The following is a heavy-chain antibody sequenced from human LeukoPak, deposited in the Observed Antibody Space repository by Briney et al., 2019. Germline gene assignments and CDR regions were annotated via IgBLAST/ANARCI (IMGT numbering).Heavy chain of an antibody. CDR3: ATKNFGDLYRHDDPFNM. D-gene: IGHD3-10*01. V-gene: IGHV1-69*06. CDR1: GGTLSNNV. CDR2: IIPVFGTT. Sequence: SVKVSCKASGGTLSNNVVSWVRQAPGQGLEWMGDIIPVFGTTNYAQKFQGRVTISADRSTSTAYMEVSSLKSEDTAVYYCATKNFGDLYRHDDPFNMWGQGTTVTVSS. J-gene: IGHJ3*02.